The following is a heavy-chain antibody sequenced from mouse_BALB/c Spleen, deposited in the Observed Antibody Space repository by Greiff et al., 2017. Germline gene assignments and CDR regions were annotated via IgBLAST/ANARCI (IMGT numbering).Heavy chain of an antibody. D-gene: IGHD2-4*01. CDR1: GFNIKDYY. V-gene: IGHV14-1*02. Sequence: VQLKESGAELVRPGALVKLSCKASGFNIKDYYMHWVKQRPEQGLEWIGWIDPENGNTIYDPKFQGKASITADTSSNTTYLQLSSLTSEDTAVYYCAVYYEYGFDYWGQGTTLTVSA. J-gene: IGHJ2*01. CDR3: AVYYEYGFDY. CDR2: IDPENGNT.